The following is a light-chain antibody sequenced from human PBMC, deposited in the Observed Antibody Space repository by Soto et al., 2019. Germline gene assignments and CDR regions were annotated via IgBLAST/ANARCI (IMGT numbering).Light chain of an antibody. CDR1: QSVSSN. CDR2: AAS. V-gene: IGKV3-15*01. J-gene: IGKJ4*01. CDR3: QQYINWPPLT. Sequence: EIVMTQSPATLSVSPGERATLSCRASQSVSSNLAWYQQKPGQAPRLLIYAASTRATGIPARFSGSGSGTEFTLTISSLQSEDFAVYYCQQYINWPPLTFGGGTKVEIK.